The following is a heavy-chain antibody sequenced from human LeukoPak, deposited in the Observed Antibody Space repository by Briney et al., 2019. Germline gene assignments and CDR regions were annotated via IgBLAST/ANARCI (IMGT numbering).Heavy chain of an antibody. Sequence: ASVTVSCKASGYTFTGYYMHWVRQAPGQGLEGMGWINPNSGGTNYAQKFQGWVTMTRDTSISTAYMELSRLRSDDTAVYYCAKGTVDGSYPDYWGQGTLVTVSS. V-gene: IGHV1-2*04. D-gene: IGHD1-26*01. CDR2: INPNSGGT. CDR1: GYTFTGYY. J-gene: IGHJ4*02. CDR3: AKGTVDGSYPDY.